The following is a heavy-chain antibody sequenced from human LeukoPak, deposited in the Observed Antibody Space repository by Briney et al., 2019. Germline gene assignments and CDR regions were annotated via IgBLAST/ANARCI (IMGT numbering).Heavy chain of an antibody. D-gene: IGHD6-19*01. CDR1: GFPFSSYV. J-gene: IGHJ4*02. Sequence: GGSLRLSCAASGFPFSSYVMLWVRQAPGKGLEWVAFIRSDGSNKYYADSVKGRFTISRDNSKNTLYLQMNSLRTEDTAVYFCAKVRNTSGWLKWTFDYWGQGTLVAVSS. CDR3: AKVRNTSGWLKWTFDY. CDR2: IRSDGSNK. V-gene: IGHV3-30*02.